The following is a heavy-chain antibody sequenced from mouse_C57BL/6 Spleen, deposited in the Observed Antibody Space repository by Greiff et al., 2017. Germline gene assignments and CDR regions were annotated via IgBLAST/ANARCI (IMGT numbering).Heavy chain of an antibody. J-gene: IGHJ2*01. CDR2: INPNNGGT. D-gene: IGHD2-5*01. Sequence: EVQLQQSGPELVKPGASVKISCKASGYTFTDYYMNWVKQSHGKSLEWIGDINPNNGGTSYNQKFKGKATLTVDKSSSTAYMELRSLTSEDSAVYYCARLRGHSNYGALFDYWGQGTTLTVSS. V-gene: IGHV1-26*01. CDR3: ARLRGHSNYGALFDY. CDR1: GYTFTDYY.